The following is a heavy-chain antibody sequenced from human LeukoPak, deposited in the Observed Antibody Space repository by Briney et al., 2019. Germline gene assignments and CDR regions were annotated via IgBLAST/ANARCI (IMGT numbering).Heavy chain of an antibody. J-gene: IGHJ4*02. CDR2: ISYDGSNK. Sequence: PGRSLRPSCAASGFTFSSYAMHWVRQAPGKGLEWVAVISYDGSNKYYADSVKGRFTISRDNSKNTLYLQMNSLRAEDTAVYYCARRRGATRSLDWWGQGTLVTDSS. CDR3: ARRRGATRSLDW. V-gene: IGHV3-30*01. CDR1: GFTFSSYA. D-gene: IGHD1-26*01.